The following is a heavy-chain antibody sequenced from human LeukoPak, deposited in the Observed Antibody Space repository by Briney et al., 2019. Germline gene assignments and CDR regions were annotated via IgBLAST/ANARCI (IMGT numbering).Heavy chain of an antibody. CDR2: ISWNSGSI. CDR1: GFTFDDYA. Sequence: GGSLRLSCAASGFTFDDYAMHWVRHAPGKCLEWVSGISWNSGSIGYADSVKGRFTISRDNAKNSLYLQMSSLRAEDMALYYCAKDKDSSGLHWYFDLWGRGTLVTVSS. V-gene: IGHV3-9*03. CDR3: AKDKDSSGLHWYFDL. D-gene: IGHD6-25*01. J-gene: IGHJ2*01.